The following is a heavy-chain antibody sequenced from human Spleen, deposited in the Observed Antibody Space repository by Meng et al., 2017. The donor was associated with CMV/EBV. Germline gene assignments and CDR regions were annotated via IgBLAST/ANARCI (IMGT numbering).Heavy chain of an antibody. Sequence: GESLKISCAASGFTFSAYAMHWVRQAPGKGLEWVAVISYDGTNKYYADSVKGRFTISRDNSKNTVYLQMNSLRAEDTAVYYCARALRDCSSTSCYPSEDYYYYGMDVWGQGTTVTVSS. J-gene: IGHJ6*02. CDR3: ARALRDCSSTSCYPSEDYYYYGMDV. D-gene: IGHD2-2*01. V-gene: IGHV3-30-3*01. CDR1: GFTFSAYA. CDR2: ISYDGTNK.